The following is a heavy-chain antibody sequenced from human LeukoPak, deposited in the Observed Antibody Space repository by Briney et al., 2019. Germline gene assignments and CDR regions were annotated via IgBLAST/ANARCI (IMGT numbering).Heavy chain of an antibody. J-gene: IGHJ4*02. V-gene: IGHV4-59*01. D-gene: IGHD3-22*01. CDR1: GGSISSDY. CDR2: IYYSGST. CDR3: ARTPYDSGGYGTFDY. Sequence: PSETLSLTCTVSGGSISSDYWSWIRQPPGKGLEWIGYIYYSGSTNYNPSLKSRVTISVDTSKDQISLKLSSVTAADTAVYYCARTPYDSGGYGTFDYWGQGTLVTVSS.